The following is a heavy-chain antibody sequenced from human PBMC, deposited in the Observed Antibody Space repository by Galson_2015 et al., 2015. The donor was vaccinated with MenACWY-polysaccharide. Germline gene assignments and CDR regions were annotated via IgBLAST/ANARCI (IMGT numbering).Heavy chain of an antibody. CDR3: AKDLWFGESATY. CDR1: GFTFSSYA. CDR2: ISGSGGST. J-gene: IGHJ4*02. D-gene: IGHD3-10*01. Sequence: SLRLSCAASGFTFSSYAMSWVRQAPGKGLEWVSAISGSGGSTYYADSVKGRFTISRDNSKNTLYLQMNSLRAEDTAVYYCAKDLWFGESATYWGQGTLVTVSS. V-gene: IGHV3-23*01.